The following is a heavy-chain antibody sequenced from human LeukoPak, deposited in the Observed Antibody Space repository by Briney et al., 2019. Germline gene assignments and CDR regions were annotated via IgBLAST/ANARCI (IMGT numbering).Heavy chain of an antibody. CDR3: ARHPDGWFDP. Sequence: SETLSLTCAVYGGSFSGYYWSWIRQPPGKGLEWIGEINHSGSTNYNPSLKSRVTISVDTSKNQFSLKLSSLTAADTAVYYCARHPDGWFDPWGQGTLVTVSS. J-gene: IGHJ5*02. CDR1: GGSFSGYY. D-gene: IGHD5-24*01. CDR2: INHSGST. V-gene: IGHV4-34*01.